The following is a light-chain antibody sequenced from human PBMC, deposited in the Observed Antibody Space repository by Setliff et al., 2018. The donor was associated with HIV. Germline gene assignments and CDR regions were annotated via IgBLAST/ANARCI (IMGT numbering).Light chain of an antibody. CDR1: SSDVGGYNY. V-gene: IGLV2-14*01. CDR2: EVR. Sequence: QSVLTQPASVSGSPGQSITTSCTGTSSDVGGYNYVSWYQQHPGKAPKLIIYEVRNRPSGVSNRFSGSKSGNTASLTISGLQAEDEADYYCSSYAITNTLPFGTGTKV. J-gene: IGLJ1*01. CDR3: SSYAITNTLP.